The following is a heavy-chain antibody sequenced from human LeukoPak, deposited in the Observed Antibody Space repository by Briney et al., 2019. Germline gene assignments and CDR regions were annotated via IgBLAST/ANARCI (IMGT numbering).Heavy chain of an antibody. CDR3: ARDSGIYRTIDY. J-gene: IGHJ4*02. V-gene: IGHV3-21*01. CDR2: ISSSSTYI. Sequence: PGGSLRLSCVASGFTFNNYSMNWVRQAPGKGLEWVSSISSSSTYIYHADSVKGRFTFSRDSAKNSLYLQMNSLRAEDTAVYYCARDSGIYRTIDYWGQGTLVTVSS. CDR1: GFTFNNYS. D-gene: IGHD1-26*01.